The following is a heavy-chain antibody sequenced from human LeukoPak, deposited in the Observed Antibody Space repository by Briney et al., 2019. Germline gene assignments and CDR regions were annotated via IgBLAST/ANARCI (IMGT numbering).Heavy chain of an antibody. J-gene: IGHJ4*02. Sequence: PGGSLRLSCAASGFTFSSYGMHWVRQAPGKGLEWVAFIRYDGSNKYYADSVKGRFTISRDNSKNTLYLQMNSLRAEDTAVYYCATLVAYSFDYWGQGTLVTVSS. D-gene: IGHD1-26*01. CDR3: ATLVAYSFDY. CDR2: IRYDGSNK. V-gene: IGHV3-30*02. CDR1: GFTFSSYG.